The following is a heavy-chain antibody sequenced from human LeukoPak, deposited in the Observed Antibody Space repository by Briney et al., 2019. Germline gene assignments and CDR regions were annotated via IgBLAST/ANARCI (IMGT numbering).Heavy chain of an antibody. CDR2: ISYDGSNK. J-gene: IGHJ4*02. D-gene: IGHD5-12*01. CDR3: TKDRSVGYSAGYIDN. V-gene: IGHV3-30*04. CDR1: GFTFSSYA. Sequence: GGSLRLSCAASGFTFSSYAMHWVRQAPGKGLEWVAVISYDGSNKYYADSVKGRFTISRDNAKNSLYLQLNSLRAEDTALYYCTKDRSVGYSAGYIDNWGQGTLVTVSS.